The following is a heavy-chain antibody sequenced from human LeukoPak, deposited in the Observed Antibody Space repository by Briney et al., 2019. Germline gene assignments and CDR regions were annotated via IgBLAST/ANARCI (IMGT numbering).Heavy chain of an antibody. D-gene: IGHD6-13*01. V-gene: IGHV4-39*01. J-gene: IGHJ4*02. CDR1: GGSISSSSYY. Sequence: TPSETLSLTCTVSGGSISSSSYYWGWIRQPPGKGLEWIGSIYYSGSTYYNPSLKSRVTISVDTSKNQFSLKLSSVTAADTAACYCARRPRYSSSWDTFDYWGQGTLVTVSS. CDR2: IYYSGST. CDR3: ARRPRYSSSWDTFDY.